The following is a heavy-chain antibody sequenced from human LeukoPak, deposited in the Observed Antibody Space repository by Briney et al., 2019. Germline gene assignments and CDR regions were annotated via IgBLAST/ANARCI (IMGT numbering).Heavy chain of an antibody. Sequence: PGGSLRLSCAASGFMFSSYWMTWVRQAPGKGLEWVANIKQDGSEKYYTSSVRGRFTISRDNAKNSLYLQMNNVRAEDTAVYYCAREEVRSFDNWGQGTLVTVSS. CDR2: IKQDGSEK. CDR3: AREEVRSFDN. CDR1: GFMFSSYW. D-gene: IGHD5-24*01. V-gene: IGHV3-7*03. J-gene: IGHJ4*02.